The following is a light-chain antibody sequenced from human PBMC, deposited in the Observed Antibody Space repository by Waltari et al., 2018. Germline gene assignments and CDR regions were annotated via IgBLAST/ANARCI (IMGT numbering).Light chain of an antibody. V-gene: IGLV1-40*01. J-gene: IGLJ1*01. CDR1: SSNIGAGYD. CDR3: QSYDSSLYYV. CDR2: GNT. Sequence: QSVLTQPPSVSGAPGQRVTISCTGSSSNIGAGYDVHWYQQPPGTAPKLLIYGNTNRPSGVPDRFSGSKSGTSASLAITGLQAEDEADYHCQSYDSSLYYVFGTGTKVTVL.